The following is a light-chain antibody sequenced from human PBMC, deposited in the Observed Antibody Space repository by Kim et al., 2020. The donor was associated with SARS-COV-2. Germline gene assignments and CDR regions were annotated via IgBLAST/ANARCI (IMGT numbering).Light chain of an antibody. CDR1: QSVLYKSNSKNY. J-gene: IGKJ3*01. CDR3: QEYYSTPFA. Sequence: GTVNYKANQSVLYKSNSKNYLAWYQQKPGQPPKLRIYWASTREFRLPDRYSGSGYGTDFTLTISSLQAEDVAVYYCQEYYSTPFAFGPGTKVDIK. CDR2: WAS. V-gene: IGKV4-1*01.